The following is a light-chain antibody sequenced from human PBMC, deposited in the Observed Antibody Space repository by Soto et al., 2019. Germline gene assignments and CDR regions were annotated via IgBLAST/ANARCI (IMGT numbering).Light chain of an antibody. J-gene: IGKJ5*01. V-gene: IGKV3-11*01. CDR2: DAS. CDR1: QSVSSY. CDR3: QQRSNWPPIT. Sequence: EIVFTQSPATLSWAPGERATLSCRASQSVSSYLAWYQQKPGQAPRLLIYDASNRATGIPARFSGSGSGTDFTLTISSLEPEDFAVYDGQQRSNWPPITVGQGTRLEIK.